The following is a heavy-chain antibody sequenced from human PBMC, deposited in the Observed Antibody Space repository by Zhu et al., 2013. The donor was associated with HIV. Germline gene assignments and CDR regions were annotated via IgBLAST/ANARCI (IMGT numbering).Heavy chain of an antibody. CDR2: INPNNGAT. CDR1: GYVFSGYY. Sequence: QVQLVQSGAEVRKPGASVKVSCQSSGYVFSGYYLHWVRQAPGQGLEWMGWINPNNGATTYAQKFQGRVTMTRNTSINTAYMELSTLRSEDTAVYYCARGRDADGFIYGYWGQGTLVTVSS. V-gene: IGHV1-2*02. CDR3: ARGRDADGFIYGY. J-gene: IGHJ4*02. D-gene: IGHD2-21*01.